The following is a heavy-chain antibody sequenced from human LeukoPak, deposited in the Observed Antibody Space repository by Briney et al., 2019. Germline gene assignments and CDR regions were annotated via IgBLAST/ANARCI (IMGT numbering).Heavy chain of an antibody. CDR2: INPNSGGT. CDR3: ARVSGIAVAARAFDT. D-gene: IGHD6-19*01. J-gene: IGHJ3*02. Sequence: GAAVKVSCKASGYTFTGYYMHWLRQAPGQGREWMGWINPNSGGTNYAQKFQGRDTMTRDTSISTAYMELSRLRPDDTAVYYCARVSGIAVAARAFDTWGQGTMVTVSS. V-gene: IGHV1-2*02. CDR1: GYTFTGYY.